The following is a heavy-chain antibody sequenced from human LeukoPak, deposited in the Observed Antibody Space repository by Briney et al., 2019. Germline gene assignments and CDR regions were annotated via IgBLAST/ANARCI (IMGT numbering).Heavy chain of an antibody. V-gene: IGHV3-11*06. CDR1: GFTFSDYY. CDR3: AAWVAGSGSYPDY. D-gene: IGHD3-10*01. J-gene: IGHJ4*02. CDR2: ISSSSSYT. Sequence: PGGSLRLSCAASGFTFSDYYMSWIRQAPGKGLEWVSYISSSSSYTNYADSVKGRFTISRDNAKNSLYLQMSSLRAEDTAVYYCAAWVAGSGSYPDYWGQGTLVTVSS.